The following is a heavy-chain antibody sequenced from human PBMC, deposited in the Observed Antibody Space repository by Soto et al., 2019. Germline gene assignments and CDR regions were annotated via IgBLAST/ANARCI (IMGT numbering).Heavy chain of an antibody. CDR1: GYTFTSYG. D-gene: IGHD2-2*01. CDR3: ARVSPVTVPAAMRYYYYYMDV. CDR2: ISAYNGNT. J-gene: IGHJ6*03. Sequence: VSVKVSCKASGYTFTSYGISWVRQAPGQGLEWMGWISAYNGNTNYAQKLQGRVTMTTDTSTSTAYMELRSLRSDDTAVYYCARVSPVTVPAAMRYYYYYMDVWGKGTTVTVSS. V-gene: IGHV1-18*01.